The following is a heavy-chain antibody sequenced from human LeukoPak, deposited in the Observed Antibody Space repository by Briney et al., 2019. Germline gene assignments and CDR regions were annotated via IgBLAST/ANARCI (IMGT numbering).Heavy chain of an antibody. V-gene: IGHV3-23*01. CDR3: AKGRVERIVVVTAIDY. CDR2: ISGSGGST. D-gene: IGHD3-22*01. Sequence: PGGSLRLSCAASGFTVSSNYMSWVRQAPGKGLEWVSAISGSGGSTYYADSVKGRFTISRDNSKNTLYLQMNSLRAEDTAVYYCAKGRVERIVVVTAIDYWGQGTLVTVSS. CDR1: GFTVSSNY. J-gene: IGHJ4*02.